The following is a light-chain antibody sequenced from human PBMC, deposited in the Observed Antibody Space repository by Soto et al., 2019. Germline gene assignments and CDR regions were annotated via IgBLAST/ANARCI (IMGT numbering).Light chain of an antibody. CDR2: AAS. Sequence: DIQMTQSPSSLSASVGDRVTITCRASQSIAYYVNWFQQKPGKAPKLLIYAASSLQSGVPSRFNGSGSGTDFTLTISSLQPEDFATYYCQQSSNSPMYTFGQGT. J-gene: IGKJ2*01. CDR3: QQSSNSPMYT. V-gene: IGKV1-39*01. CDR1: QSIAYY.